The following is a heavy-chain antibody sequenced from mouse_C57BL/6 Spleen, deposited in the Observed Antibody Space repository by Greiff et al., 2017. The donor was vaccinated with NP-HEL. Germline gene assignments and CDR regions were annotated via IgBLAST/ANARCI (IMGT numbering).Heavy chain of an antibody. V-gene: IGHV1-76*01. CDR3: ARGDYGMDY. CDR1: GYTFTDYY. CDR2: IYPGSGNT. Sequence: QVQLQQSGAELVRPGASVKLSCKASGYTFTDYYINWVKQRPGQGLEWIARIYPGSGNTYYNEKFKGKATLTAEKSSSTAYMQLSSLTSEDSAVYFCARGDYGMDYWGQGTSVTVSS. D-gene: IGHD2-4*01. J-gene: IGHJ4*01.